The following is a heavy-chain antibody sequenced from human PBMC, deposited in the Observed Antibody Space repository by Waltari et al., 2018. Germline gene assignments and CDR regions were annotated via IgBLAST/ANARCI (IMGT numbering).Heavy chain of an antibody. D-gene: IGHD3-3*02. CDR2: IYTRGST. Sequence: QLQLQESGPGLVKPSQTLSLPSPVSGDSISSGRYHWSWIRQPAGKGLEWIGRIYTRGSTNYNPSLKSRVTISIDTSRNHFSLKLSSVTAADTAVYYCARDLSPPNWFDPWGQGTLVTVSS. CDR1: GDSISSGRYH. CDR3: ARDLSPPNWFDP. V-gene: IGHV4-61*02. J-gene: IGHJ5*02.